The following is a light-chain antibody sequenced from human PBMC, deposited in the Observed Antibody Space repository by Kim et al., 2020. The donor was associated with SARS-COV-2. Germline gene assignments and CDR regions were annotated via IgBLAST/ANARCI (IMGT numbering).Light chain of an antibody. Sequence: QSALTQPASVSGSPGQSITISCTGTSSDVGGYNYVSWYQQHPGKVPKLMIYDVSNRPSGVPDRFSGSKSGNTASLTISGLQAEDEADYYCSSYTSSSTVIFGGGTKLTVL. CDR3: SSYTSSSTVI. V-gene: IGLV2-14*03. J-gene: IGLJ2*01. CDR1: SSDVGGYNY. CDR2: DVS.